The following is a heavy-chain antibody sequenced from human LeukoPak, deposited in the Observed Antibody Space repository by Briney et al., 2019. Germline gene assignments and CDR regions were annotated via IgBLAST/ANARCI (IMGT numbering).Heavy chain of an antibody. CDR2: IYSGGST. D-gene: IGHD3-10*01. J-gene: IGHJ4*02. CDR3: ARVPMVRGFTWYYFDF. CDR1: GFTVSRNL. Sequence: PGGSLRLSCAATGFTVSRNLMSWVRQAPGKGLEWVSVIYSGGSTYYSDSVKGRFTISRDNSKNTLQMNTLRAEDTAVYYCARVPMVRGFTWYYFDFWGQGTLVTVSS. V-gene: IGHV3-53*01.